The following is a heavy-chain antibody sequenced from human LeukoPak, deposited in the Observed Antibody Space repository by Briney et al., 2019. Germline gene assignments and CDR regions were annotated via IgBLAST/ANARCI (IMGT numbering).Heavy chain of an antibody. V-gene: IGHV4-31*03. CDR1: GGSISSGGYY. Sequence: MTSETLSLICTVSGGSISSGGYYWSWIRQHPGKGLEWIGYIYYSGSTYYNPSLKSRVTISVDTSKNQFSLKLSSVTAADTAVYYCAREAPLYDSSGYSSFDYWGQGTLVTVSS. CDR3: AREAPLYDSSGYSSFDY. D-gene: IGHD3-22*01. J-gene: IGHJ4*02. CDR2: IYYSGST.